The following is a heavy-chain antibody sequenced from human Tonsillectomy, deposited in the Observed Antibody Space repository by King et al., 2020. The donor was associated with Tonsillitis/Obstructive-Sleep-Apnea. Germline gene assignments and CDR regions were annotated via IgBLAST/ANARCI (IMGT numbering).Heavy chain of an antibody. CDR1: GFTFSSYW. Sequence: VQLVESGGGLVQPGGSLRLSCAASGFTFSSYWMHWVRHAPGKGLVWVSRINSDGSSTSYADSVKGRFTISRDNAKNTLYLQMNSLRAEDTAVYYCARGLLGYCSGGTCYFPYDFDNWGQGTLVTVSS. D-gene: IGHD2-15*01. CDR2: INSDGSST. J-gene: IGHJ4*02. V-gene: IGHV3-74*01. CDR3: ARGLLGYCSGGTCYFPYDFDN.